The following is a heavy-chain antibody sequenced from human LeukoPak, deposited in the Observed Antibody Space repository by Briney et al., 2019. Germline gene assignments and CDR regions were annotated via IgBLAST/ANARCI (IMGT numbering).Heavy chain of an antibody. D-gene: IGHD4-23*01. V-gene: IGHV4-59*12. J-gene: IGHJ4*02. CDR2: IYYRGTT. CDR1: GGSISSYY. Sequence: SETLSLTCTVSGGSISSYYWSWIRQPPGKGLEWIGYIYYRGTTNYNPSLKSRVTISVDTSKNQFSLKLSSVTAADTAVYYCARGRLRWDYWGQGTLVTVSS. CDR3: ARGRLRWDY.